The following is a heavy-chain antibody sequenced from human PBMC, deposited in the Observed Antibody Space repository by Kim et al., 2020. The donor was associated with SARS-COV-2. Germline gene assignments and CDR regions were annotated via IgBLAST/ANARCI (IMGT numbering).Heavy chain of an antibody. D-gene: IGHD5-12*01. CDR3: ARGVGGHDLGHRFDP. J-gene: IGHJ5*02. CDR1: GFTFSGHS. V-gene: IGHV3-48*02. Sequence: GGSLRLSCAASGFTFSGHSMNWVRQAPGKGLEWVSYIKSSGTTIYYADSVKGRFTISRDNARNSLYLQMNSLRDDDTALYYCARGVGGHDLGHRFDPWGQGTLVTVSS. CDR2: IKSSGTTI.